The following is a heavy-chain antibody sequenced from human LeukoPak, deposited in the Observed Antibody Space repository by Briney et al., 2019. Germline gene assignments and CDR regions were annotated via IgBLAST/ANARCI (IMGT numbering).Heavy chain of an antibody. J-gene: IGHJ4*02. CDR3: AKVKWPLGYCSSTSCYFDAFDI. V-gene: IGHV3-23*01. D-gene: IGHD2-2*01. CDR1: GFTSGSYW. Sequence: GGSLRLSCAASGFTSGSYWMSWVRQAPGKGLEWVSAISGSGGSTYYADSVKGRFTISRDNSKNTLYLQMNSLRAEDTAVYYCAKVKWPLGYCSSTSCYFDAFDIWGQGTLVTVSS. CDR2: ISGSGGST.